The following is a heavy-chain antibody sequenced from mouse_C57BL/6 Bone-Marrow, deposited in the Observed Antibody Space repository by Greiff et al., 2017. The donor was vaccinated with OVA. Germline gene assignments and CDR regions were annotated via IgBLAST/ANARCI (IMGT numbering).Heavy chain of an antibody. CDR2: INSDGGST. V-gene: IGHV5-2*01. CDR1: EYEFPSHD. D-gene: IGHD1-1*01. J-gene: IGHJ1*03. Sequence: DVKLVESGGGLVQPGESLKLSCESNEYEFPSHDMSWVRKTPEKRLELVAAINSDGGSTYYPDTMARRFIISRDNTKKTLYLQMSSLRSEDTALYYCASSGAGSSWYFDVWGTGTTVTVSS. CDR3: ASSGAGSSWYFDV.